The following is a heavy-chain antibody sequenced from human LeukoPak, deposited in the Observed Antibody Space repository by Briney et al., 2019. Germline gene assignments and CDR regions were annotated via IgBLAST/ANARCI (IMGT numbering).Heavy chain of an antibody. J-gene: IGHJ2*01. Sequence: SETLSLTCTVSGDSISTSSYYWGWIRQPPGKGLEWIGSVFFSGNTYYEPSLKSRVTISVATSTNQFSLNVRSVSAADTAVYYCAREAGTVKAAYWYFDLWGRGTLVTVSS. CDR2: VFFSGNT. V-gene: IGHV4-39*07. CDR1: GDSISTSSYY. CDR3: AREAGTVKAAYWYFDL. D-gene: IGHD4-17*01.